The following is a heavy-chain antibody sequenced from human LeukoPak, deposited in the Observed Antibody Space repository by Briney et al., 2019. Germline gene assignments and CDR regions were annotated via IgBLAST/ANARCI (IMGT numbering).Heavy chain of an antibody. V-gene: IGHV4-59*01. CDR1: GGSISSYY. D-gene: IGHD2-2*01. Sequence: TSETLSLTCTVSGGSISSYYWSWIRQPPGKGLEWIGYIYYSGSTNYNPSLKSRVTISVDTSKNQFSLKLSSVTAADTAVYYCARDRCSSTSCYENDAFDIWGQGTMVTVSP. CDR2: IYYSGST. CDR3: ARDRCSSTSCYENDAFDI. J-gene: IGHJ3*02.